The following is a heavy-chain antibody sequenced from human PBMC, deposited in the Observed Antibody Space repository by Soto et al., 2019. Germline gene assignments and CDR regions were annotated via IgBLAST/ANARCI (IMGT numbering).Heavy chain of an antibody. V-gene: IGHV3-15*07. Sequence: VQLVESGGGVVKPGGSLRLSCAASGFTFSNAWMNWVRQAPGKGLEWVGRIKSKTDGGTTDYAAPVKGRFTISRDDSKNMLYLQMNRLKTEDTAVYYCTATYYDFWSGYAGVWGQGTLVTVSS. CDR2: IKSKTDGGTT. CDR1: GFTFSNAW. CDR3: TATYYDFWSGYAGV. J-gene: IGHJ4*02. D-gene: IGHD3-3*01.